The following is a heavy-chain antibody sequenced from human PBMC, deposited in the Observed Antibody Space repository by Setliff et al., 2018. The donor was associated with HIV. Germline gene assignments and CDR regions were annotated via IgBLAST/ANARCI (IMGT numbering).Heavy chain of an antibody. CDR3: ARDVDVVPRVLFDY. J-gene: IGHJ4*02. D-gene: IGHD2-2*01. V-gene: IGHV1-2*02. CDR2: INVNSGGT. CDR1: GYLFTSYY. Sequence: ASVKVSCKASGYLFTSYYMHWVRQAPGQGLEWMGWINVNSGGTKYAQKFQGRVTLTRDTSISTAYMEVSSLRSDDTAVYYCARDVDVVPRVLFDYWGQGTLVTVSS.